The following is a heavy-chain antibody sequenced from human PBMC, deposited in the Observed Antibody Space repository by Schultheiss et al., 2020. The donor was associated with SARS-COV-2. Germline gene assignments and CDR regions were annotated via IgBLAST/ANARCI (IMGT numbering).Heavy chain of an antibody. D-gene: IGHD3-22*01. CDR3: AREPDSSGNFRGYFSMDV. J-gene: IGHJ6*02. V-gene: IGHV1-3*01. CDR2: INAGNGNT. CDR1: GGTFTSYD. Sequence: ASVKVSCKASGGTFTSYDINWVRQATGQGLEWMGWINAGNGNTKYSQKFQGRVTITRDTSASTAYMELSSLRSEDTAVYYCAREPDSSGNFRGYFSMDVWGQGTTVTVSS.